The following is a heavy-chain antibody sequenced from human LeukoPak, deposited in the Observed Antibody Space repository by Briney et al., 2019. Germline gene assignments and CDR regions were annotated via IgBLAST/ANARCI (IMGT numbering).Heavy chain of an antibody. CDR1: GGSISSSGHY. CDR3: ARGRSGGDWFDP. V-gene: IGHV4-61*08. CDR2: IHDSGST. Sequence: PSETLSLTCTVSGGSISSSGHYWGWIRQPPGKGLEWIGYIHDSGSTKYNPSLKSRVTMSVDTSRNHLSLKLTSVTAADTAVYYCARGRSGGDWFDPWGQGTLVTVSS. J-gene: IGHJ5*02. D-gene: IGHD3-10*01.